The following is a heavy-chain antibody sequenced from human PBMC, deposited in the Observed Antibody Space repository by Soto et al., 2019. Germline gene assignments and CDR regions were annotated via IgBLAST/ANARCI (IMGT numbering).Heavy chain of an antibody. Sequence: EVQLLESGGGLVQPGGSRRLSCAASGFTFSRYGMSWVRQAPGKGLEWVSSMSGDGTTTYYTDSVKGRFTISRDNSRNTLSLQMNSLRAEYTAVCYCAKEITFDSSAYDFWGQGTLVIVSS. CDR1: GFTFSRYG. D-gene: IGHD3-22*01. CDR3: AKEITFDSSAYDF. J-gene: IGHJ4*02. CDR2: MSGDGTTT. V-gene: IGHV3-23*01.